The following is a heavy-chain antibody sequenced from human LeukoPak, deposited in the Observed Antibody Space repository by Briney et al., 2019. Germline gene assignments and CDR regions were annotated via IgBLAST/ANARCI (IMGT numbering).Heavy chain of an antibody. V-gene: IGHV1-69*04. J-gene: IGHJ4*02. CDR2: IIPILGIG. Sequence: GSSVKVSCKASGGSFSSDGISWVRQAPGQGLEWMGRIIPILGIGDYAQKFQGRVTITADKSTSTAYMELTSLRTDDTAVYYCAREEYVWGSYRYVDYWGQGTLVTVSS. CDR1: GGSFSSDG. D-gene: IGHD3-16*02. CDR3: AREEYVWGSYRYVDY.